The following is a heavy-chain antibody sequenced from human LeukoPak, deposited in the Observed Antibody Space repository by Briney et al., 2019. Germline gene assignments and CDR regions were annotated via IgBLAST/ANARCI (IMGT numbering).Heavy chain of an antibody. CDR3: AREGQDAFDI. CDR1: GXSFSTYS. V-gene: IGHV3-21*01. Sequence: GGSLRLSCAASGXSFSTYSMNWVRQAPGKGLEWVSSISSSSSYIYYADSVKGRFPISRDNAKNSLYLQMNSLRAEDTAVYYCAREGQDAFDIWGQGTMVTVSS. J-gene: IGHJ3*02. CDR2: ISSSSSYI.